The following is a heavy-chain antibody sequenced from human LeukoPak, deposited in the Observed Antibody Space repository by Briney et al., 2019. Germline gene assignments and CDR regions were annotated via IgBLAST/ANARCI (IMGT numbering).Heavy chain of an antibody. Sequence: ASVKVSCKASGGTFSSYAISRVRQAPGQGLEWMGRIIPIFGTANYAQKFQGRVTITTDESTSTAYMELSSLRSEDTAVYYCARGYCSGGSCPSDYWGQGTLVTVSS. CDR1: GGTFSSYA. CDR3: ARGYCSGGSCPSDY. J-gene: IGHJ4*02. D-gene: IGHD2-15*01. V-gene: IGHV1-69*05. CDR2: IIPIFGTA.